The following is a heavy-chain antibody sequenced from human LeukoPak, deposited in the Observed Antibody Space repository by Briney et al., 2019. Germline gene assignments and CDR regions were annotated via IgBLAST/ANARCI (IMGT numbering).Heavy chain of an antibody. Sequence: SETLSLTCTVSGGSISSYYWSWIRQPPGKGLEWIGYIYYSGSTNYNPSLKSRVTISVDTSKNQFSLKLSSVTAADTAVYYCARTKGIVGATPYYYGMDVWGQGTTVTVSS. V-gene: IGHV4-59*01. D-gene: IGHD1-26*01. CDR3: ARTKGIVGATPYYYGMDV. CDR1: GGSISSYY. J-gene: IGHJ6*02. CDR2: IYYSGST.